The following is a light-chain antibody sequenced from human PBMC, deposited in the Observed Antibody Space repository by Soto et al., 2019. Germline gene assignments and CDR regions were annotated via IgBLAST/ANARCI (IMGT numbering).Light chain of an antibody. CDR3: QQRGNWPYT. CDR1: QSVSSY. Sequence: EIVLTQSPATLSLSPGERATLSCRASQSVSSYLAWYQQRPGQAPRLLIYDASNRATGIPARFSGSGSGTDFTLTISSLGPEDFAVYFCQQRGNWPYTFGQGTNMEIK. J-gene: IGKJ2*01. V-gene: IGKV3-11*01. CDR2: DAS.